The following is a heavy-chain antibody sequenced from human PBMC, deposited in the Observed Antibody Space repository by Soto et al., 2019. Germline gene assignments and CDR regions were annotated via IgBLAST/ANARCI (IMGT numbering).Heavy chain of an antibody. D-gene: IGHD4-17*01. CDR1: GFTFSSYG. CDR2: ISYDGSNK. J-gene: IGHJ4*02. Sequence: PGGSLRLSCAASGFTFSSYGMHWVRQAPGKGLEWVAVISYDGSNKYYADSVKGRFTISRDNSKNTLYLQMNSLRAEDTAVYYCAKGNPRGRAVTTRPYYFDYWGQGTLVTVSS. CDR3: AKGNPRGRAVTTRPYYFDY. V-gene: IGHV3-30*18.